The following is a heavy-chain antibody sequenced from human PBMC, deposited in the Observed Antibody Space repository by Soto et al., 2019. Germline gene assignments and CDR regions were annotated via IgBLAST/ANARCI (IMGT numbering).Heavy chain of an antibody. Sequence: QVQLQESGPGLVKPSGTLSLTCAVSGGSISSSNWWSWVRQPPGKGLEWIGEIYHSGSTNYNPSLKSRVTISVDKCKNQFSLKLSSVTAADTAVYYCARVPAAARGFYYGMDVWGQGTTVTVSS. CDR1: GGSISSSNW. CDR2: IYHSGST. J-gene: IGHJ6*02. CDR3: ARVPAAARGFYYGMDV. V-gene: IGHV4-4*02. D-gene: IGHD2-2*01.